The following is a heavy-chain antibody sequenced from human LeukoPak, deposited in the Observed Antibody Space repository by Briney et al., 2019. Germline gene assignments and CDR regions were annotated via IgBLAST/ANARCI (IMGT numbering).Heavy chain of an antibody. J-gene: IGHJ4*02. D-gene: IGHD3-9*01. V-gene: IGHV3-23*01. Sequence: GGSLRLSCAASGLTFSSYAMSWVRQAPGKGLEWGSAIFGRGGSTYYADSVKGRFTISRDNSKNTLYLQINSLRAEDTAVYCCAKEPYLREFDWLFPSSCFDYWGQGTLVTVSS. CDR2: IFGRGGST. CDR3: AKEPYLREFDWLFPSSCFDY. CDR1: GLTFSSYA.